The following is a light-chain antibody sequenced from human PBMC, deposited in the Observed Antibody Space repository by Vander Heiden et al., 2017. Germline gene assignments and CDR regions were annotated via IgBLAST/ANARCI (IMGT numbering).Light chain of an antibody. V-gene: IGLV1-44*01. CDR3: AAWDDSLNGWV. CDR1: SSNIGGNT. Sequence: QSVLTQPPSPSGTPAQRVTISCSGSSSNIGGNTVNWYQQLPGTAPKLLIYSNNQRPSGVPDRFSGSKSGTSDSLAISGLQSEDEADYYCAAWDDSLNGWVFGGGTKLTVL. J-gene: IGLJ3*02. CDR2: SNN.